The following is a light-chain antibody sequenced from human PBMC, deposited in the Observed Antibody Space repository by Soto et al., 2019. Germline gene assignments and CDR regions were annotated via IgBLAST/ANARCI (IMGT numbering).Light chain of an antibody. CDR1: QSVSSD. CDR2: GAS. V-gene: IGKV3-15*01. Sequence: EIVMTQSPATLSVSPGERATLSCRASQSVSSDLAWYQQKPGQAPRLFIYGASTRATGIPARFSGRKSGTQFTLTIDSLQPEDFATYYCQQVKTYPRTFGGGTKVEIK. CDR3: QQVKTYPRT. J-gene: IGKJ4*01.